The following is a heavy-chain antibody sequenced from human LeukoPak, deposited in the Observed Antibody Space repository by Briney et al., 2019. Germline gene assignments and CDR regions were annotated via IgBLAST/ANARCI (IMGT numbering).Heavy chain of an antibody. CDR1: GGPISSGGYS. V-gene: IGHV4-30-4*07. Sequence: SETLSLTCTVSGGPISSGGYSWSWIRQPPGKGLEWIGYIYYSGSTYYNPSLKSRVTISVDTSKNQLSLKLSSVTAADTAVYYCARESNYYGSWTGWFDPWGQGTLVTVSS. J-gene: IGHJ5*02. CDR2: IYYSGST. D-gene: IGHD3-10*01. CDR3: ARESNYYGSWTGWFDP.